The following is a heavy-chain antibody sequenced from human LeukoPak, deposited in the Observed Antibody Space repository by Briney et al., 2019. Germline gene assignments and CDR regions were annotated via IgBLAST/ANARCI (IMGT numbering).Heavy chain of an antibody. D-gene: IGHD3-10*01. Sequence: PGGSLRLSCAASGFTFSSYSMNWVRQAPGKGLEWVSSISSSSSYIYYADSVKGRFTISRDNAKNSLYLQMNSLRAEDTAVYYCARAPDYYGSGSYPRESYYYYMDVWGKGTTVTISS. J-gene: IGHJ6*03. CDR3: ARAPDYYGSGSYPRESYYYYMDV. CDR1: GFTFSSYS. V-gene: IGHV3-21*01. CDR2: ISSSSSYI.